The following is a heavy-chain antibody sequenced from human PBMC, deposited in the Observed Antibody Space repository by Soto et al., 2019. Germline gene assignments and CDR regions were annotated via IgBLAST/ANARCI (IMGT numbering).Heavy chain of an antibody. J-gene: IGHJ4*02. Sequence: QLQLQESGPGLVKPSETLSLTCTVSGGSISSSSYYWGWIRQPPGKGLEWIGSIYYSGSTYYNPSLKSRVTISVDTSKNQFSLKLSSVTAADTAVYYCARQVLLWFGELSASFDYWGQGTLVTVSS. V-gene: IGHV4-39*01. CDR2: IYYSGST. CDR1: GGSISSSSYY. CDR3: ARQVLLWFGELSASFDY. D-gene: IGHD3-10*01.